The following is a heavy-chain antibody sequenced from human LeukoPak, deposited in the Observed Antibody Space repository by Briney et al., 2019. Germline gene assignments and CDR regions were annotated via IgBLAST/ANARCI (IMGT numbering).Heavy chain of an antibody. CDR3: AKTITGSYGVVYS. V-gene: IGHV3-23*01. CDR2: ITGSGGTT. CDR1: GFTFSSYG. D-gene: IGHD1-26*01. J-gene: IGHJ4*02. Sequence: GGSLRLSCAASGFTFSSYGMTWVRQAPGKGLEWVSSITGSGGTTYYADSVKGRFTISRDNSQNTLYLQMNSLRAEDTAVYYCAKTITGSYGVVYSWGQGTQVTVSS.